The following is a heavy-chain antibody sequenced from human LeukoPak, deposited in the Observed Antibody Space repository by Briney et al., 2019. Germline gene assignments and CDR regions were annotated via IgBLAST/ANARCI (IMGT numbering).Heavy chain of an antibody. J-gene: IGHJ6*02. Sequence: GGSLRLSCAASGFTFSDYYMSWIRQAPGKGLEWVSYISSSGSTIYYADSVKGRFTISRDNAKNSLYLQMNSLRAEDTAVYYCAREVSYGGPDTYYYYYYGMDVWGQGTTVTVSS. CDR3: AREVSYGGPDTYYYYYYGMDV. V-gene: IGHV3-11*01. D-gene: IGHD4-23*01. CDR2: ISSSGSTI. CDR1: GFTFSDYY.